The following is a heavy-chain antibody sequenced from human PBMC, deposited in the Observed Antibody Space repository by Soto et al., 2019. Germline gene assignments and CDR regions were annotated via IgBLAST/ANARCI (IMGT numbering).Heavy chain of an antibody. J-gene: IGHJ4*02. Sequence: SVKVSCKASGGTFSSYAISWVRQAPGQGLEWMGGIIPTFGTANYAQKFQGRVTITADESTGTAYMELSSLRSEDTAVYYCARVGLEITMVRGVIIGPLDYWGQGTLVTVSS. V-gene: IGHV1-69*13. CDR3: ARVGLEITMVRGVIIGPLDY. CDR2: IIPTFGTA. D-gene: IGHD3-10*01. CDR1: GGTFSSYA.